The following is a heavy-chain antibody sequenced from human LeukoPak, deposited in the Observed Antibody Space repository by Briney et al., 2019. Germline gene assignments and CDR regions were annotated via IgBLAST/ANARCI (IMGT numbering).Heavy chain of an antibody. J-gene: IGHJ5*02. D-gene: IGHD3-10*01. Sequence: ASVKVSCKASGYTFTSYGISWVRQAPGQGREWMGWNSAYNDNTNYAQKLQGRITMTTDTSTSTAYMELRSLRSDDTAIYYCARVVYCSGSSSRFDPWGQGTLVTVSS. V-gene: IGHV1-18*04. CDR1: GYTFTSYG. CDR3: ARVVYCSGSSSRFDP. CDR2: NSAYNDNT.